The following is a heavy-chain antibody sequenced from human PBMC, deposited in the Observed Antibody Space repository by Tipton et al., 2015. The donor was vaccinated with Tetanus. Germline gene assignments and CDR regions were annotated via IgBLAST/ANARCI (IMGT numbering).Heavy chain of an antibody. D-gene: IGHD2-2*01. CDR1: GYTFTSYG. CDR3: ARGEVVPAGSPFLVYYYYGMDV. V-gene: IGHV1-18*01. Sequence: QSGPEVKKPGASVKVSCKASGYTFTSYGISWVRQAPGQGLEWMGWISAYNGNTNYAQKLQGRVTMTTDTSTSTAYMELRSLRSDDTAVYYCARGEVVPAGSPFLVYYYYGMDVWGQGTTVTVSS. CDR2: ISAYNGNT. J-gene: IGHJ6*02.